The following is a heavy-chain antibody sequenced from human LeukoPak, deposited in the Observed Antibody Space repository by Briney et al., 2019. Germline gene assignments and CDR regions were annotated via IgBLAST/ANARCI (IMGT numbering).Heavy chain of an antibody. CDR2: VHLDGRT. V-gene: IGHV4-4*02. CDR1: GGFVTTTNW. Sequence: PSETLSLTCSVSGGFVTTTNWWTWVRQPPGKGLEWIGEVHLDGRTNYNPSLESRLTMSVDLSENHISLKLTSVTAADTAVYYCARDVGSYRPLGYSGQGILVTVSS. J-gene: IGHJ4*02. CDR3: ARDVGSYRPLGY. D-gene: IGHD3-10*01.